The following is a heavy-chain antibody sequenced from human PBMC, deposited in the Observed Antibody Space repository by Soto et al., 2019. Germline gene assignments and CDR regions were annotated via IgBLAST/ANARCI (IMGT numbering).Heavy chain of an antibody. V-gene: IGHV4-4*09. CDR1: GGSMNGYY. D-gene: IGHD6-13*01. CDR3: ARSVATPGTNIDF. J-gene: IGHJ4*02. CDR2: IYFSGST. Sequence: LSLTCSVSGGSMNGYYWSWIRQTPGQGLEWLGFIYFSGSTRYNPSLMSRLTISLDKSKRQFSMSLSSVTAADTAVYYCARSVATPGTNIDFWGQGTLVTVPQ.